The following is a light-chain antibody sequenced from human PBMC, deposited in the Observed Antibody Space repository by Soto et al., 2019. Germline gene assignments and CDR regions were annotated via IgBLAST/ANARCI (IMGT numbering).Light chain of an antibody. J-gene: IGLJ2*01. CDR1: SSNIGAGYD. V-gene: IGLV1-40*01. CDR3: QSYDSSLSGVV. Sequence: QSVLTQPPSVSGAPGQRVTISCTGSSSNIGAGYDVHWYQQLPGTAPKLLIYGNSNRPSGVPDRFSGSKSGTSASLAITGVQAEDEADYYCQSYDSSLSGVVFCGGTKLTVL. CDR2: GNS.